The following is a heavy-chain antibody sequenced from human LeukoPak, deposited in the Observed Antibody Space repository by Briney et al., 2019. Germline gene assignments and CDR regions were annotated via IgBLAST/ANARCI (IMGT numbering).Heavy chain of an antibody. J-gene: IGHJ4*02. CDR1: GFTFSSYA. CDR2: ISYDGSNK. V-gene: IGHV3-30-3*01. Sequence: GRSLRLSCAASGFTFSSYAMHWVRQAPGKGLEWVAVISYDGSNKYYADSVKGRFTISRDNSKNTLYLQMNSLRAEDTAVYYCARGHSGSTHLDYWGQGTLVTVSS. CDR3: ARGHSGSTHLDY. D-gene: IGHD1-26*01.